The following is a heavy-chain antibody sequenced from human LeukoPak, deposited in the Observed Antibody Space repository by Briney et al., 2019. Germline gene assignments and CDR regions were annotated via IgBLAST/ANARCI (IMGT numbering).Heavy chain of an antibody. CDR2: ISSSSSYI. CDR3: ARVDCSSTSCYHSWFDP. D-gene: IGHD2-2*01. Sequence: GGSLRLSCAASGFTFSSYSVNWVRQAPGKGLEWVSSISSSSSYIYYADSVKGRFTISRDNAKNSLYLQMNSLRAEDTAVYYCARVDCSSTSCYHSWFDPWGQGTLVTVSS. V-gene: IGHV3-21*01. J-gene: IGHJ5*02. CDR1: GFTFSSYS.